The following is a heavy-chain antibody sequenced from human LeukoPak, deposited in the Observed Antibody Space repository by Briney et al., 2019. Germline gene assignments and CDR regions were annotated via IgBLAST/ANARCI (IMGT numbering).Heavy chain of an antibody. Sequence: PSETLSLTCAVSGGSISSYYWSWIRQPPGKGLEWIGYIYYSGSTNYNPSLKSRVTISVDTSKNQFSLKLSSVTAADTAVYYCARSLGMLSYYYVDVWGKGTTVTVSS. CDR1: GGSISSYY. CDR3: ARSLGMLSYYYVDV. CDR2: IYYSGST. D-gene: IGHD2-8*01. J-gene: IGHJ6*03. V-gene: IGHV4-59*01.